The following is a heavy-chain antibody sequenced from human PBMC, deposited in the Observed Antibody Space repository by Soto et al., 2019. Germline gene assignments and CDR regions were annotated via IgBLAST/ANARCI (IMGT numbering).Heavy chain of an antibody. Sequence: EVLLLESGGGLVQPGGSLRLSCAASGFTFADYAMSWVRQAPGKGLEWVSGIIDTSGNTYYADSVKGRFSISRDNIENTLYLQMNSMTAEDTAVYYCAKDCDGYGLVDCFRHWGQGTLVNVSS. J-gene: IGHJ1*01. V-gene: IGHV3-23*01. D-gene: IGHD2-2*01. CDR1: GFTFADYA. CDR3: AKDCDGYGLVDCFRH. CDR2: IIDTSGNT.